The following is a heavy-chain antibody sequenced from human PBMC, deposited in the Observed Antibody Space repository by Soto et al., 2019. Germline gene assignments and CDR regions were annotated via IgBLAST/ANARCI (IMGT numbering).Heavy chain of an antibody. CDR3: ARQSSGWYNWFDP. J-gene: IGHJ5*02. V-gene: IGHV4-59*08. CDR2: IYDIGST. D-gene: IGHD6-19*01. CDR1: GGSISSYY. Sequence: SETLSLTCTVSGGSISSYYWSWIRQPPGKGLEWIGYIYDIGSTNYNPSLKSRVTISVDTSKNQFSLKLSSVTAAETAVHYCARQSSGWYNWFDPWGQGTLVTVSS.